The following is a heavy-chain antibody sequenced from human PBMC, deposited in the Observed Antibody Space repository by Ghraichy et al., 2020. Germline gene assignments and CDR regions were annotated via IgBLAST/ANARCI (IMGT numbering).Heavy chain of an antibody. CDR2: AYYSGST. D-gene: IGHD3-22*01. CDR3: VITVTDKSGAPGCFYR. J-gene: IGHJ5*02. CDR1: SGSIYTYY. Sequence: SETLSLTCTVSSGSIYTYYWSWIRQPPGKGLEWIGYAYYSGSTNYNPSLKSRVTMLVDTSKNQISLTLNSVTAADTAVYYCVITVTDKSGAPGCFYRWGQGTLVTVSS. V-gene: IGHV4-59*01.